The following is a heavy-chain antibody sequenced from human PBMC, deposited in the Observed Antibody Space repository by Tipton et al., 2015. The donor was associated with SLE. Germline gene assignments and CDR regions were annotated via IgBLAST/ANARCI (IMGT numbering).Heavy chain of an antibody. CDR2: IQYDGSNI. V-gene: IGHV3-30*02. J-gene: IGHJ4*02. CDR3: ANIRARYCTVGSCYNPDY. D-gene: IGHD2-15*01. Sequence: SLRLSCAASGFIFSTYGMHWVRQAPGKGLKWVAFIQYDGSNIYYADSVKGRFTISRDNSKSTLSLQMNSLRPEYTAVYYCANIRARYCTVGSCYNPDYWGQGTLVTVSS. CDR1: GFIFSTYG.